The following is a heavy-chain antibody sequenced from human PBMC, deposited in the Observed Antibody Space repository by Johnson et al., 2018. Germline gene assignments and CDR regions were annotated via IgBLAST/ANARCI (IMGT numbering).Heavy chain of an antibody. D-gene: IGHD3-10*01. J-gene: IGHJ3*02. CDR2: ISRSKTFI. CDR3: VGERGYALEI. CDR1: GFTLSSPG. Sequence: VQLVESGGGVVQXGRSLRLXCVGSGFTLSSPGMNWVRQAPGKGLEWISYISRSKTFIFYADSVKGRFTIPRDDAENSLVLQMNSRRAEDTAGYYCVGERGYALEIWGQGTMVTVSS. V-gene: IGHV3-48*01.